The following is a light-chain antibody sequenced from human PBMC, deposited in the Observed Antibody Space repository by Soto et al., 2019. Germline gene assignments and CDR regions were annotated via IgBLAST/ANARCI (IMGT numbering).Light chain of an antibody. Sequence: QSALTQPASVSGSPGQSITISCTGTSSDVGGYNFVSWYQQHPGKAPKLLMYDVSNRPSGVSNRFSGSKSGNTASLTVSGLQAEDEADYYCSSYTSSYTQVFGTGTKVTVL. V-gene: IGLV2-14*03. CDR2: DVS. J-gene: IGLJ1*01. CDR3: SSYTSSYTQV. CDR1: SSDVGGYNF.